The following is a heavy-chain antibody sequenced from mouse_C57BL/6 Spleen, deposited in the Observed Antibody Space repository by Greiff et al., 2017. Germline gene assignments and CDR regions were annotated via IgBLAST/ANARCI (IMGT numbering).Heavy chain of an antibody. J-gene: IGHJ4*01. CDR1: GFTFTDYY. Sequence: EVQLVESGGGLVQPGGSLSLSCAASGFTFTDYYMSWVRQPPGKALEWLGFIRNKANGYTTEYSASVKGRFTISRDNSQSILYLQMNALRAEDSATYYCARYEGYGSAMDYWGQGTSVTVSS. D-gene: IGHD1-1*01. V-gene: IGHV7-3*01. CDR2: IRNKANGYTT. CDR3: ARYEGYGSAMDY.